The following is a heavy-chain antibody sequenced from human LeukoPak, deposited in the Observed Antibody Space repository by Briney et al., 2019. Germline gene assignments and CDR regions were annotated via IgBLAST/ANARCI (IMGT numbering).Heavy chain of an antibody. J-gene: IGHJ4*02. CDR2: IYYSGST. Sequence: SETLSLTCTVSGGSISSSSYYWGWIRQPTGKGLEGIGSIYYSGSTYYNPSLKSRVTISVDTSKNQFSLKLSSVTAADTAVYYCARTVRGVINPKPWSFDYWGQGTMVTVSS. D-gene: IGHD3-10*01. V-gene: IGHV4-39*01. CDR1: GGSISSSSYY. CDR3: ARTVRGVINPKPWSFDY.